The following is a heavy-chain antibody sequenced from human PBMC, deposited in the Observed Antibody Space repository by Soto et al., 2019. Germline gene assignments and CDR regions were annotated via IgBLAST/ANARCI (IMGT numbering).Heavy chain of an antibody. CDR2: ISGRDGST. J-gene: IGHJ4*02. V-gene: IGHV3-23*01. Sequence: QLLESGGGLVQPGGSLRLSCAASGFTFSKFALSWVRQAPGKGLAWVSGISGRDGSTYYADSVKGRFTISRDNSWNTLYLDMVSLRAEDSAVYYGAKEESDFRSGYQSFASWGQGTLVTVSS. CDR1: GFTFSKFA. D-gene: IGHD3-3*01. CDR3: AKEESDFRSGYQSFAS.